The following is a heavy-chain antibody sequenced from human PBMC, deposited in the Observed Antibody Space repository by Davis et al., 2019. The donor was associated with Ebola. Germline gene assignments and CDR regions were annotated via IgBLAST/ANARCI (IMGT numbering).Heavy chain of an antibody. J-gene: IGHJ4*02. D-gene: IGHD1-26*01. CDR2: IWYDGNNK. CDR1: GFNFNTHG. V-gene: IGHV3-33*01. Sequence: GESLKISCAASGFNFNTHGMHWVRQAPGKGLEWVAVIWYDGNNKYYGDSVKGRFIISRDDSKNTLYLRLNSLTAEDTAVYYCARDSGSRDFDYWGQGTLVTVSS. CDR3: ARDSGSRDFDY.